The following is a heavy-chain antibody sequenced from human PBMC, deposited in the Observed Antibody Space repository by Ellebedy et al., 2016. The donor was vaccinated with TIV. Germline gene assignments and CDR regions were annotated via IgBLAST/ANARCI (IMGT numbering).Heavy chain of an antibody. CDR3: ARRGYGSGRYNWFDP. D-gene: IGHD3-10*01. Sequence: SETLSLTXTVSGGSISNYYWSWIRQSPEKGLEWIGEINHSGSTNYNPSLKSRVTISVDTSKNQFSLKVTSVTAADTAVYFCARRGYGSGRYNWFDPWGQGTLVTVSS. V-gene: IGHV4-34*01. CDR2: INHSGST. J-gene: IGHJ5*02. CDR1: GGSISNYY.